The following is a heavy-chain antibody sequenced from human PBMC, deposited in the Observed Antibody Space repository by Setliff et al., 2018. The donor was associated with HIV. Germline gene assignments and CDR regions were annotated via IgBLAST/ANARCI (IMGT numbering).Heavy chain of an antibody. CDR2: IYTSGST. CDR1: GASFSSGGYY. D-gene: IGHD4-17*01. V-gene: IGHV4-61*09. CDR3: ARSPRLRGGHNWFDP. J-gene: IGHJ5*02. Sequence: SETLSLTCNVSGASFSSGGYYWSWIRQPAGKGLEWIGHIYTSGSTNYNPSLKSRVTISEDTSKHQFSLKLTSVTAADTAVYYCARSPRLRGGHNWFDPWGQGTLVTVSS.